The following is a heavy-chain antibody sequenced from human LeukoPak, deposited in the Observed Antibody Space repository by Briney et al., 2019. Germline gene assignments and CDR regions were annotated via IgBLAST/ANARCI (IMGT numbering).Heavy chain of an antibody. J-gene: IGHJ4*02. CDR2: IWYDGSNK. V-gene: IGHV3-33*01. D-gene: IGHD3-22*01. CDR1: GFTFSSYG. Sequence: PGRSLRLSCAASGFTFSSYGMHWVRQAPGKGLEWVAVIWYDGSNKYYADSVKSRFTISRDNSKNTLYLQMNSLRAEDTAVYYCARSQTYYYDSSGPYPGNYWGQGTLVTVSS. CDR3: ARSQTYYYDSSGPYPGNY.